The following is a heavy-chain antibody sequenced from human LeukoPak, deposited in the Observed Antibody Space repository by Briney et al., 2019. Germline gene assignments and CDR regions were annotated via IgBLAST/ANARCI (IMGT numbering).Heavy chain of an antibody. Sequence: PGGSLRLSCAASGFTVGSNYMSWVRQAPGEGLEWVSIISSGGTTSYADSVKGRFTISRDNSRNTLYLQMNSLRAEDTAVYYCATRGAPGYYYGMDVWGQGTTVTVSS. CDR2: ISSGGTT. CDR3: ATRGAPGYYYGMDV. D-gene: IGHD1-26*01. V-gene: IGHV3-66*01. J-gene: IGHJ6*02. CDR1: GFTVGSNY.